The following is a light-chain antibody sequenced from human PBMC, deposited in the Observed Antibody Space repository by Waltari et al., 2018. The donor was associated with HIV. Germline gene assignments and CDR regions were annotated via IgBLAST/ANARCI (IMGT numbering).Light chain of an antibody. CDR2: WAS. CDR1: QSVLYSSNNENY. V-gene: IGKV4-1*01. Sequence: DIVMTQSPDSLAVSLGERATINCKSSQSVLYSSNNENYLAWYQQKAGQPPKLLIYWASTRESGVPGRFSGSGSGTDFTLTISSLQAEDVAVHYCQQYYSTPYSFGQGTKLEIK. CDR3: QQYYSTPYS. J-gene: IGKJ2*03.